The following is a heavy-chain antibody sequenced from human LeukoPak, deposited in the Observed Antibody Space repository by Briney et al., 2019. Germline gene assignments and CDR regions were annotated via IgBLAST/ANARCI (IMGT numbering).Heavy chain of an antibody. Sequence: GGSLRLSCAASGFTFSLYSMNWVRQAPGKGLEWVSSVSSSSGYIYYADSVKGRFTISRDNAKNSLYLQMNSLRAEDTAVYYCARGRLAGYSSSSDFDYWGQGTLVTVSS. D-gene: IGHD6-13*01. J-gene: IGHJ4*02. CDR1: GFTFSLYS. CDR2: VSSSSGYI. V-gene: IGHV3-21*01. CDR3: ARGRLAGYSSSSDFDY.